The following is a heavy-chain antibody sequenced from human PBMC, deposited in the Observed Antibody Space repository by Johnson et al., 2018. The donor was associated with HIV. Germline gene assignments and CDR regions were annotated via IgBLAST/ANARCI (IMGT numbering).Heavy chain of an antibody. Sequence: MQLVESGGGVVQPGRSLRLSCAGSGFTVSTFYMTWVRQGPGKGLEWVSVIDSGGGTKYADSVTGRFTISRDNSKNTLYLQMNSLRAEDTAVYFCARGCRDGYTCDAFDVWGQGTRVTVSS. V-gene: IGHV3-66*01. D-gene: IGHD5-24*01. CDR3: ARGCRDGYTCDAFDV. CDR1: GFTVSTFY. CDR2: IDSGGGT. J-gene: IGHJ3*01.